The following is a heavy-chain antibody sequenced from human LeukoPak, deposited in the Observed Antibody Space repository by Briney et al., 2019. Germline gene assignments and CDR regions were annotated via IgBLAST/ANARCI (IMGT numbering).Heavy chain of an antibody. V-gene: IGHV3-48*04. D-gene: IGHD6-19*01. CDR3: ARDLSAVAGRDRTDY. CDR1: GFTFSSYW. J-gene: IGHJ4*02. CDR2: ISSSGTTI. Sequence: PGGSLRLSCAASGFTFSSYWMHWVRQAPGRGLEWLSSISSSGTTIYDADSVKGRFTISRDNTKNSMYLQMNSLRAEDTAVYYCARDLSAVAGRDRTDYWGQGTLVTVSS.